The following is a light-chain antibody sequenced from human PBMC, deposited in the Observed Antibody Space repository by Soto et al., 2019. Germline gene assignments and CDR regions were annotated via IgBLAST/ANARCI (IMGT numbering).Light chain of an antibody. CDR1: QSVSSSF. Sequence: EIVLTQSPGTLSLSPGERATLSCRTSQSVSSSFLAWYQHKPGQAPRLLIFGASNRAAGIPDRFSGSRSGTDFTLTIDRLEPKDFAVYYCQLYGSSSITFGQGTRLE. CDR2: GAS. J-gene: IGKJ5*01. CDR3: QLYGSSSIT. V-gene: IGKV3-20*01.